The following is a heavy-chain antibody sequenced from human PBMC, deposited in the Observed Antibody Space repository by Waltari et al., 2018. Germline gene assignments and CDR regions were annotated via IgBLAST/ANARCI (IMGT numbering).Heavy chain of an antibody. CDR3: ARHSLMDITMVQGVKRPFDY. Sequence: QVQLQESGPGLVKPSETLSLTCAVSGYSISSGYYWGWIRQPPGKGLEWIGSIYHSGSTYYNPSLKSRVTISVDTSKNQFSLKLSSVTAADTAVYYCARHSLMDITMVQGVKRPFDYWGQGTLVTVSS. CDR1: GYSISSGYY. J-gene: IGHJ4*02. CDR2: IYHSGST. D-gene: IGHD3-10*01. V-gene: IGHV4-38-2*01.